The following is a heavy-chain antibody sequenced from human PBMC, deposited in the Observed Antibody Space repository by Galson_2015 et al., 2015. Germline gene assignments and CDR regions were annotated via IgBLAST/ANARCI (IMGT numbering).Heavy chain of an antibody. J-gene: IGHJ5*02. CDR1: GFTFSTYS. CDR2: ISSGSNTI. D-gene: IGHD2-2*01. V-gene: IGHV3-48*02. Sequence: SLRLSCAASGFTFSTYSMNWVRQAPGKGLEWVSYISSGSNTIYYADSVKGRFTISRDNAKNSLYLQMNSLRDEDTAMYYCARPGYCSSTSRYNWFDPWGQGTLVTVSS. CDR3: ARPGYCSSTSRYNWFDP.